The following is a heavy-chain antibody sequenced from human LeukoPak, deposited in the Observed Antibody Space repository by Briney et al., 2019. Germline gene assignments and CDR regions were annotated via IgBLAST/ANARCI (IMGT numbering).Heavy chain of an antibody. J-gene: IGHJ4*02. D-gene: IGHD6-19*01. CDR1: GFTFSNYW. CDR3: ARASSYSSGYDY. V-gene: IGHV3-74*01. Sequence: GGSLRLSCAASGFTFSNYWMHWVRQAPGKGLVWVSRINSDGSSTRDADSVKGRFTISRDNAKNQLYLQMNSLRAEDTAVYYCARASSYSSGYDYWGQGTLVSVSS. CDR2: INSDGSST.